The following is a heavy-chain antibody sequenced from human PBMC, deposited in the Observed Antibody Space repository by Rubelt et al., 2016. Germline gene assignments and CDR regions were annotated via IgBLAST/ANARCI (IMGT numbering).Heavy chain of an antibody. CDR1: GGSFSGYY. D-gene: IGHD3-10*01. V-gene: IGHV4-34*01. Sequence: QVQLQQWGAGLLKPSETLSLTCAVYGGSFSGYYWSWIRQPPGKGLEWIGEINHSGSTNYHPSLKSRGTISGYTSENQFSLRRSSLTAADTAVYYCARGGRYYGSGSYQRHNGFDPWGQGTLVTVSS. CDR3: ARGGRYYGSGSYQRHNGFDP. J-gene: IGHJ5*02. CDR2: INHSGST.